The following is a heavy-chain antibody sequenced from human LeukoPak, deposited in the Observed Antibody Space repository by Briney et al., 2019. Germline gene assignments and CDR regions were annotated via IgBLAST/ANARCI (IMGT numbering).Heavy chain of an antibody. V-gene: IGHV3-21*04. D-gene: IGHD4-11*01. J-gene: IGHJ4*02. CDR3: ARVFYGMTTYFDY. CDR1: GFTFSSYS. Sequence: GGSLRLSCAASGFTFSSYSMNWVRQAPGKGLEWVSSISSSSSYIYYADSVKGRFTISRDNAKNSLYLQMNSLRAEDTAVYYCARVFYGMTTYFDYWGQGTLVTVSS. CDR2: ISSSSSYI.